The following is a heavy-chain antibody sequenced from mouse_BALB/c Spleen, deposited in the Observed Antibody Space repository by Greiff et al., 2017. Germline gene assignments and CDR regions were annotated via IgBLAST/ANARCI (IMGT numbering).Heavy chain of an antibody. Sequence: DVQLQESGPSLVKPSQTLSLTCSVTGDSITSGYWNWIRKFPGNKLEYMGYISYSGSTYYNPSLKSRISITRDTSKNQYYLQLNSVTTEDTATYYCARRRRDGNYGAWFAYWGQGTLVTVSA. CDR3: ARRRRDGNYGAWFAY. V-gene: IGHV3-8*02. CDR1: GDSITSGY. CDR2: ISYSGST. D-gene: IGHD2-1*01. J-gene: IGHJ3*01.